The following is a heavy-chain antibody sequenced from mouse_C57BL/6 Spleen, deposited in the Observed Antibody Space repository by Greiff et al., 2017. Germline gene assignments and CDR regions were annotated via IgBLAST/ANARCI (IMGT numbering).Heavy chain of an antibody. V-gene: IGHV1-15*01. D-gene: IGHD2-4*01. CDR3: PIYYEHGGVFDY. J-gene: IGHJ2*01. Sequence: VQLQQSGAELVRPGASVTLSCKASGYTFTDYEMHWVKQTPVHGLEWIGAIDPETGGTAYNQKFKGKAILTADKSSSTAYMELRSLTSEDSAVYYCPIYYEHGGVFDYGGQDTTLTVSS. CDR1: GYTFTDYE. CDR2: IDPETGGT.